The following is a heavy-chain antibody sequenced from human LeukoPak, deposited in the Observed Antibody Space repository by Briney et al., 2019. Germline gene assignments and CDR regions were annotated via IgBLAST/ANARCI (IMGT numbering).Heavy chain of an antibody. V-gene: IGHV1-18*01. D-gene: IGHD3-10*01. CDR3: ARGLDYYGSGSYNYYYYMDV. CDR1: GYTFTSYG. J-gene: IGHJ6*03. CDR2: ISAYNGNT. Sequence: ASVKVSCKASGYTFTSYGISWVRQAPGQGLEWMGWISAYNGNTNYAQKLQGRVTMTRDTSISTAYMELSRLRSDDTAVHYCARGLDYYGSGSYNYYYYMDVWGKGTTVTASS.